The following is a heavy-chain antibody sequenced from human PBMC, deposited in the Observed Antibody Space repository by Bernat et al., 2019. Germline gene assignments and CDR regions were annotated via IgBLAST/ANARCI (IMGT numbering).Heavy chain of an antibody. CDR1: GFTLSSYW. J-gene: IGHJ6*03. D-gene: IGHD5-12*01. CDR2: INSDGSST. V-gene: IGHV3-74*01. Sequence: EVQLVESGGGLVQPGGSLRLSCAASGFTLSSYWMHWVRQAPGKGLVWVSRINSDGSSTSYADSVKGRFTISRDNAKNTLYLQMNSLRAEDTAVYYCAREGGGYAPTWDDYYYYMDVWGKGTTVTVSS. CDR3: AREGGGYAPTWDDYYYYMDV.